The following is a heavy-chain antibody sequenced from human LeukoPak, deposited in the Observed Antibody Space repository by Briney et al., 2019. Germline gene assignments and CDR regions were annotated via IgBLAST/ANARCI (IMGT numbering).Heavy chain of an antibody. V-gene: IGHV4-30-4*08. D-gene: IGHD2-15*01. CDR1: GGSLSSGDYY. CDR2: IYYSGST. Sequence: SQTLSLTCTVSGGSLSSGDYYWSWIRQPPGKGLEWIGYIYYSGSTYYNPSLKSRVPISVDTSKNQFSLKLSSVTAADTAVYYCARVTYCSGGSCYSAVLYYFDYWGQGTLVTVSS. J-gene: IGHJ4*02. CDR3: ARVTYCSGGSCYSAVLYYFDY.